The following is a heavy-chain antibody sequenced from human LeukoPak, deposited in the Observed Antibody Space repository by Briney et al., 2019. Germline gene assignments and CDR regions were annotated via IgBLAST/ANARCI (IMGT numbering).Heavy chain of an antibody. CDR2: IYYSGST. Sequence: SEALSLTCTVSGGSISSSSYYWGWIRQPPGKGLEWIGSIYYSGSTYYNPSLKSRVTISVDTSKNQFSLKLSSVTAADTAVYYCARLPHRAAADYYYYMDVWGKGTTVTVSS. CDR3: ARLPHRAAADYYYYMDV. V-gene: IGHV4-39*01. D-gene: IGHD6-13*01. J-gene: IGHJ6*03. CDR1: GGSISSSSYY.